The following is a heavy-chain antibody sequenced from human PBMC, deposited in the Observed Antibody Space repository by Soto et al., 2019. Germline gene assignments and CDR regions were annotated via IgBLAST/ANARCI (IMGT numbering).Heavy chain of an antibody. Sequence: EVQLVESGGGLVQPGGSLRLSCAASGFTFSSYSMNWVRQAPGKGLEWVSYISSSSSTIYYADSVKGRFTISRDNAKNSLYLQMNSLRAEDTAVYYCVRGRVVTTPGPNCDYGGQGTLVTVSS. CDR2: ISSSSSTI. V-gene: IGHV3-48*01. CDR1: GFTFSSYS. D-gene: IGHD3-3*01. CDR3: VRGRVVTTPGPNCDY. J-gene: IGHJ4*02.